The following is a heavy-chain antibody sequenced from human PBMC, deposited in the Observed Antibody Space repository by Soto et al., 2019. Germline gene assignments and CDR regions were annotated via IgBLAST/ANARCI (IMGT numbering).Heavy chain of an antibody. CDR2: VYYSGTT. V-gene: IGHV4-59*01. CDR1: GGSFNGYY. Sequence: SETLSLTCGVYGGSFNGYYWSWIRQPPGKRLEWIGYVYYSGTTNYNPSLKSRVTISVDLSKNQFSLRLSSVTTADTALYYCARTTAVPNTLRSRYFFDYWGQGTLVTVSS. CDR3: ARTTAVPNTLRSRYFFDY. D-gene: IGHD4-17*01. J-gene: IGHJ4*02.